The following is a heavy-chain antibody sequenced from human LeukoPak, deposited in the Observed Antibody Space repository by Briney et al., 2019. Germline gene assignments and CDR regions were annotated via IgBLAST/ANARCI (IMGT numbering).Heavy chain of an antibody. J-gene: IGHJ5*02. CDR3: ARHPSGYYDH. CDR2: INYSGRT. D-gene: IGHD3-22*01. Sequence: PSETLSLTCTVSGGSISSSSYYWGWIRQPPGKGLEWIGSINYSGRTYYNPSLKSRVTISVDTSKNQFSLKLSSVTVADTAVYSCARHPSGYYDHWGQGTLVTVSS. CDR1: GGSISSSSYY. V-gene: IGHV4-39*01.